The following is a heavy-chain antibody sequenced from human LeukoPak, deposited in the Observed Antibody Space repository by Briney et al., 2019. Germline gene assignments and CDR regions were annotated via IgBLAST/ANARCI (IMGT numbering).Heavy chain of an antibody. V-gene: IGHV1-2*02. CDR1: GYTFTGYY. J-gene: IGHJ5*02. CDR2: INPNSGGT. Sequence: ASVKVSCKASGYTFTGYYMHWVRQAPGQGLEWMGWINPNSGGTNYAQKFQGRVTMTRDTSISTAYMELSRLRSDDTAVYYCAREDIVVVPAARNWFDPWGQGTLVTVSS. CDR3: AREDIVVVPAARNWFDP. D-gene: IGHD2-2*01.